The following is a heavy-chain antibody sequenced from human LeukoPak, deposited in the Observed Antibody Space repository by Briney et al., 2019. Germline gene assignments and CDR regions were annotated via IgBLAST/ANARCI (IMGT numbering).Heavy chain of an antibody. V-gene: IGHV1-18*01. CDR1: GYTFTSYG. J-gene: IGHJ3*02. CDR3: ARAIQLERRSPRAFDI. CDR2: ISAYNGNT. Sequence: ASVKVSCKASGYTFTSYGISWVRQAPGQGLEWMGWISAYNGNTNYAQKLQGRVTMTTDTSTSTAYMELRSLRSDDTAVYYCARAIQLERRSPRAFDIWGQGTMVTVSS. D-gene: IGHD1-1*01.